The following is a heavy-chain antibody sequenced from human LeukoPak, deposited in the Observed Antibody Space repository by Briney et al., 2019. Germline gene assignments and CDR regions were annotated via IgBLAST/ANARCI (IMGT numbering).Heavy chain of an antibody. CDR2: ISLRGRT. CDR1: GGSITTTNF. D-gene: IGHD3-10*01. Sequence: SGTLSLTCGVSGGSITTTNFWSWVRQPPGGGLEWIGEISLRGRTQYNPSLKSRVNISIDESKNHLYLSLASVTAADTAVYYCARLATPMVRGVPKSYYFDYWGQGTLVTVSS. J-gene: IGHJ4*02. CDR3: ARLATPMVRGVPKSYYFDY. V-gene: IGHV4-4*02.